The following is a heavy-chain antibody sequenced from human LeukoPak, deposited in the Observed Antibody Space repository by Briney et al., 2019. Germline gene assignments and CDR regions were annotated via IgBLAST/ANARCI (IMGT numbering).Heavy chain of an antibody. J-gene: IGHJ4*02. CDR2: ISYDGSNK. D-gene: IGHD5-24*01. CDR3: AKDTIGEMATTFPTDY. Sequence: GRSLRLSCAASGFTFSSYGMHWVRQAPGKGLEWVAVISYDGSNKYYADSVKGRFTISRDNSKNTLYLQMNSLRAEDTAVYYCAKDTIGEMATTFPTDYWGQGTLVTVSS. CDR1: GFTFSSYG. V-gene: IGHV3-30*18.